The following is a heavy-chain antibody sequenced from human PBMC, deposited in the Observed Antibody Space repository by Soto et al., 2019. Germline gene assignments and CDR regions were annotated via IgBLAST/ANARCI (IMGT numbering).Heavy chain of an antibody. CDR1: GDSVSSDNYY. CDR3: ARSYYYDSSGYPPVNHDAFDI. J-gene: IGHJ3*02. V-gene: IGHV4-30-4*01. D-gene: IGHD3-22*01. Sequence: PSETLSLTCAVSGDSVSSDNYYWSWIRQSPGKGLEWIGNFYNTGSTYHNPSLESRVTISVDTSKNQLSLKLSSVTAADTAVYYCARSYYYDSSGYPPVNHDAFDIWGQGTMVTVSS. CDR2: FYNTGST.